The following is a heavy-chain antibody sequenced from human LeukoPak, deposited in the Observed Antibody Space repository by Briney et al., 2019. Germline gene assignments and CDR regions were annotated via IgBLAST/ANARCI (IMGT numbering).Heavy chain of an antibody. Sequence: GESLKISCKGSGYSFTSYWIGWVRQMPGKGLEWMGIIYPGDSDTRYSPSFQGQVTISADKSISTAYLQWSSLKASDTAMYYCARRQASCTNGVCYALYGMDVWGQGTTVTVSS. J-gene: IGHJ6*02. V-gene: IGHV5-51*01. D-gene: IGHD2-8*01. CDR3: ARRQASCTNGVCYALYGMDV. CDR2: IYPGDSDT. CDR1: GYSFTSYW.